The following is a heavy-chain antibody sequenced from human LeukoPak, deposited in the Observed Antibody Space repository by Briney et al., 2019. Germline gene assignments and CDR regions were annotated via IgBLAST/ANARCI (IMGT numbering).Heavy chain of an antibody. CDR2: IIPIFGTA. Sequence: SVKVSCKASGGTFSSYAISWVRQAPGQGLEWMGGIIPIFGTANYAQKFQGRVTITADKSTSTAYMELSSLISEDTAVYYWARRGYYDSSGSDYWGQGTLVTVSS. J-gene: IGHJ4*02. CDR3: ARRGYYDSSGSDY. CDR1: GGTFSSYA. V-gene: IGHV1-69*06. D-gene: IGHD3-22*01.